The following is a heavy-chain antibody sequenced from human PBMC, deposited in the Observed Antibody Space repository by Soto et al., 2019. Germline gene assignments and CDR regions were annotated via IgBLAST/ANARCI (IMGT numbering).Heavy chain of an antibody. CDR2: VHTTGTT. D-gene: IGHD2-15*01. CDR3: ARDGWQGVDV. V-gene: IGHV4-30-4*01. CDR1: GGSITSTSYF. Sequence: QVQLQESGPGLVKPSQTLSLTCTVSGGSITSTSYFWSWIRQPPGEGLEWIGYVHTTGTTYYNTSLRSRVFISMDTSKSQFSLTVGSVTAADTAVYYCARDGWQGVDVWGKGTTVTVSS. J-gene: IGHJ6*04.